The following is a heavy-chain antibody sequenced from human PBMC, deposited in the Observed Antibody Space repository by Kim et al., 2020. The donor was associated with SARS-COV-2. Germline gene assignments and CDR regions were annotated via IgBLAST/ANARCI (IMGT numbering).Heavy chain of an antibody. CDR3: SSLSTNYYGMDA. J-gene: IGHJ6*02. CDR2: ISGSGCST. CDR1: GFTFSSYA. D-gene: IGHD5-12*01. V-gene: IGHV3-23*01. Sequence: GGSLRLSCAASGFTFSSYAMSWVRQAPGKGLEWVSAISGSGCSTYYADSVKGRFTISRDNSKNTLYLQMNSLRAEDTAVYYCSSLSTNYYGMDAWGQGTTVTVSS.